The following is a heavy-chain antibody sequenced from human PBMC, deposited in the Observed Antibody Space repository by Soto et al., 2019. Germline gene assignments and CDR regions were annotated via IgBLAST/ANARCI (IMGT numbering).Heavy chain of an antibody. V-gene: IGHV4-59*01. CDR2: IYYSGST. J-gene: IGHJ3*02. Sequence: ETLSLTCTVSGGSISSYYWSWIRQPPGKGLEWIGYIYYSGSTNYNPSLKSRVTISVDTSKNQFSLKLSSVTAADTAVYYCAREIWDIVVVPAASGAFDIWGQGTMVTVSS. CDR3: AREIWDIVVVPAASGAFDI. D-gene: IGHD2-2*01. CDR1: GGSISSYY.